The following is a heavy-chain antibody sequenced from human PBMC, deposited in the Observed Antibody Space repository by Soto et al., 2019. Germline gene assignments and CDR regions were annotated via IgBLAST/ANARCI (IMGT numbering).Heavy chain of an antibody. CDR2: IGSNSDYI. D-gene: IGHD6-6*01. CDR3: ARVADRSPYSRPSFDR. CDR1: GFTFSNYA. J-gene: IGHJ3*02. V-gene: IGHV3-21*01. Sequence: GGSLRLSCAASGFTFSNYAMNWVRQAPGKGLEWFSYIGSNSDYIYYSVSVQARFTISRDNAIHSLSLQMNNLSAEDTAVYNRARVADRSPYSRPSFDRWGQGTMVTVSS.